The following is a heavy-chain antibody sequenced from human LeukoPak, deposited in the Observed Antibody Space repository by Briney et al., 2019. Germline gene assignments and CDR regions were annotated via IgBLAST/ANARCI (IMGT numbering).Heavy chain of an antibody. CDR1: GFTFSSYG. Sequence: GRSLRLSCAASGFTFSSYGMHWVRQAPGKGLEWVAVISYDGSNKYYADSVKGRFTISRDNSKNTLYLQMNSLRAEDTAAYYCAKDGGNYWGQGTLVTVSS. CDR2: ISYDGSNK. CDR3: AKDGGNY. J-gene: IGHJ4*02. D-gene: IGHD3-16*01. V-gene: IGHV3-30*18.